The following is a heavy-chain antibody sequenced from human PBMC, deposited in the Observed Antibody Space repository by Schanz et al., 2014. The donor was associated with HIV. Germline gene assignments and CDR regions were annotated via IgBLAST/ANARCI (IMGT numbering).Heavy chain of an antibody. CDR2: ISAYSGNT. V-gene: IGHV1-18*01. J-gene: IGHJ4*02. CDR1: GYTFIDYG. Sequence: GPEVKKPGASVKVSCKASGYTFIDYGISWVRQAPGQGLEWMGWISAYSGNTDYGQRFQGRVTMTTDTSRYTAYMELRSLRSDDTAVYYCARGDRDDFWSGAAIWGQGTLVTVSS. CDR3: ARGDRDDFWSGAAI. D-gene: IGHD3-3*01.